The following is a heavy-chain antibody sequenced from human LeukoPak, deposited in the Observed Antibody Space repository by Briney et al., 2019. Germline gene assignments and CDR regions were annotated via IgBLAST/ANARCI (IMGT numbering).Heavy chain of an antibody. J-gene: IGHJ6*03. CDR1: GFTFSSYA. CDR2: ISYDGSNK. CDR3: AKGAYDFWSGYPYYYYYMDV. V-gene: IGHV3-30*04. D-gene: IGHD3-3*01. Sequence: GGSLRLSCAASGFTFSSYAMHWVRQAPGKGLEWVAVISYDGSNKYYADSVKGRFTISRDNSTNTLYLQMNSLRAEDTAVYYCAKGAYDFWSGYPYYYYYMDVWGKGTTVTVSS.